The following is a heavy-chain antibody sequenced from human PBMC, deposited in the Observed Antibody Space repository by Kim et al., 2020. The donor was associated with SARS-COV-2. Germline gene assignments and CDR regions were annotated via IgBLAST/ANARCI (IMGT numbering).Heavy chain of an antibody. CDR3: ARGGYYYDSSGLTYYFDY. CDR1: GFTFSSYS. Sequence: GGSLRLSCAASGFTFSSYSMNWVRQAPGKGLEWVSSISSSSSYIYYADSVKGRFTISRDNAKNSLYLQMNSLRAEDTAVYYCARGGYYYDSSGLTYYFDYWGQGTLVTVSS. V-gene: IGHV3-21*01. D-gene: IGHD3-22*01. J-gene: IGHJ4*02. CDR2: ISSSSSYI.